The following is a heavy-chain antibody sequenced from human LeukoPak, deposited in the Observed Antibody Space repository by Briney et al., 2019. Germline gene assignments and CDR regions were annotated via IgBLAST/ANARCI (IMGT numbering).Heavy chain of an antibody. V-gene: IGHV1-46*01. CDR1: GYTFTDYY. CDR3: ARAYLEWLPMGAFDI. D-gene: IGHD3-3*02. CDR2: INPSGGST. Sequence: ASVKVSCKTSGYTFTDYYMHWVRQAPGQGLEWMGIINPSGGSTSYAQKFQGRVTMTRDTSTSTVYMELSSLRSEDTAVYYCARAYLEWLPMGAFDIWGQGTMVTVSS. J-gene: IGHJ3*02.